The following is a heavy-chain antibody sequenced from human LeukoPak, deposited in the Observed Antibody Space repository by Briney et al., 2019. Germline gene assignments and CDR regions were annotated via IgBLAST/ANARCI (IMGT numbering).Heavy chain of an antibody. CDR1: HDSISSGRYY. J-gene: IGHJ6*03. V-gene: IGHV4-61*02. D-gene: IGHD3-22*01. CDR2: VSTSGTV. CDR3: AREDYYDSSGYYYYYYMDV. Sequence: SETLSLTCTVSHDSISSGRYYWTWIRQPSGKRLEYIGRVSTSGTVNYNPSLKSRVTISVDTSKNQFSLKLSSVTAADTAVYYCAREDYYDSSGYYYYYYMDVWGKGTTVTISS.